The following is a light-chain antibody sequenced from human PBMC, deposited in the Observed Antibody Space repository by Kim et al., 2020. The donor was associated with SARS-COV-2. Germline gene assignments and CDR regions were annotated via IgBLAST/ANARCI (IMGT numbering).Light chain of an antibody. J-gene: IGKJ2*01. CDR3: QQYNCLPPGDT. V-gene: IGKV3-15*01. Sequence: EIVLTQSPATLAVSPGENATPSCRASQCINNNLAWYQHKPGQAPRLLIYGASTRATGIQPRYSGSGSGTDITLTVSSLQSEDFAVYYCQQYNCLPPGDTFGHENKLEI. CDR2: GAS. CDR1: QCINNN.